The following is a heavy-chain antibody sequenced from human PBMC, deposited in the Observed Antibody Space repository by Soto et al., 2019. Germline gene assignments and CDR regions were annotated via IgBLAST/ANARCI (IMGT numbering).Heavy chain of an antibody. CDR2: INPNSGGT. CDR1: GYTFTGYY. J-gene: IGHJ5*02. V-gene: IGHV1-2*02. CDR3: ARDRHVLGYCSSTSCYTDNWFDP. D-gene: IGHD2-2*02. Sequence: QVQLVQSGAEVKKPGASVKVSCKASGYTFTGYYMHWVRQAPGQGLEWMGWINPNSGGTNYAQKFQGGVTMTRDTSISTAYMELSRLRSDDTAVYYCARDRHVLGYCSSTSCYTDNWFDPWGQGTLVTVSS.